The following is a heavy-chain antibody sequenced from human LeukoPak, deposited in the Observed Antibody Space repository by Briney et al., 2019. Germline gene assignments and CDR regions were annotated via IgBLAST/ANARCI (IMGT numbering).Heavy chain of an antibody. CDR3: ARLRDYGGLIDY. CDR1: GGSIGSSSYY. CDR2: IYYSGST. D-gene: IGHD4-23*01. Sequence: SETLSLTCTVSGGSIGSSSYYWGWIRQPPGKGLNWIGGIYYSGSTYYNPSLKSRVTTSVDTSRDQFSLKLTFVTAADTAVYYCARLRDYGGLIDYWGQGTLVTVSA. V-gene: IGHV4-39*07. J-gene: IGHJ4*02.